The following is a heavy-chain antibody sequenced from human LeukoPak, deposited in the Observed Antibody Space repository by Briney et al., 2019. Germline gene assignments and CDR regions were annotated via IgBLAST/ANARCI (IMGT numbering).Heavy chain of an antibody. CDR2: IKQDGSEK. J-gene: IGHJ4*02. D-gene: IGHD5-24*01. V-gene: IGHV3-7*01. CDR1: GFTFSSYW. CDR3: ARGAEKRWLQFYY. Sequence: PGGSLRLSCAASGFTFSSYWMSWVRQAPGKGLEWVANIKQDGSEKYYVDSVKGRFTISRDNAKNSLYLQMNSLRAEDTAVYYCARGAEKRWLQFYYWGQGTLVTVSS.